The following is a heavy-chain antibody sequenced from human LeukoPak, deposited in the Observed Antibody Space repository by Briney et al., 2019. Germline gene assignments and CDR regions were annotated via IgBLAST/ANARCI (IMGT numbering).Heavy chain of an antibody. CDR3: ARESGGYCGGDCPLDY. D-gene: IGHD2-21*01. CDR2: IYTSGST. Sequence: KPSETLSLTCTVSGGSISSYYWSWIRQPAVKGLEWIGRIYTSGSTNYNPSLKSRVTMSVDTSKNQFSLKLSSVTAADTAVYYCARESGGYCGGDCPLDYWGQGTLVTVSS. J-gene: IGHJ4*02. CDR1: GGSISSYY. V-gene: IGHV4-4*07.